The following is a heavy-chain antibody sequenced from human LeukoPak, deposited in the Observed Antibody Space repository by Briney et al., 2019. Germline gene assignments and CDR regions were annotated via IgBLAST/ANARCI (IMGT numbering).Heavy chain of an antibody. D-gene: IGHD3-22*01. CDR3: ALTPYYYDSSAL. CDR1: GFTFSSYG. CDR2: ISSSSSYI. Sequence: PGGSLRLSCAASGFTFSSYGMNWVRQAPGKGLEWVSSISSSSSYIYYADSVKGRFTISRDNAKNSLYLQMNSLRAEDTAVYYCALTPYYYDSSALWGQGTLVTVSS. J-gene: IGHJ4*02. V-gene: IGHV3-21*01.